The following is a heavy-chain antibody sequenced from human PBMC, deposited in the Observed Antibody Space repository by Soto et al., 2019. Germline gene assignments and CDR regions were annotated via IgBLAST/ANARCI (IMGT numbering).Heavy chain of an antibody. CDR2: IYSGGST. CDR1: GFTVSSNY. D-gene: IGHD6-13*01. Sequence: EVQLVESGGGLVQPGGSLRLSCAASGFTVSSNYMSWVRQAPGKGLEWVSVIYSGGSTYYADSVKGRFTISRDNSKNTLDLQMNSLRAEDTAVYYCAREIKYSSSWVFDYWGQGTLVTVSS. CDR3: AREIKYSSSWVFDY. J-gene: IGHJ4*02. V-gene: IGHV3-66*01.